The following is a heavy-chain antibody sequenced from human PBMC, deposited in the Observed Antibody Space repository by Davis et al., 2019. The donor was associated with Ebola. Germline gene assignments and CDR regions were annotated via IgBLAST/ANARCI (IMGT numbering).Heavy chain of an antibody. V-gene: IGHV1-69*10. CDR2: IIPFLGIP. CDR1: GGTFSNYA. CDR3: ARGLARDGYTGQGY. J-gene: IGHJ4*02. Sequence: SVKVSCKASGGTFSNYAISWVRQAPGQGLEWMGGIIPFLGIPNYAQKFQGRVTITADKSTSTAYMELSSLRSEDTAVYYCARGLARDGYTGQGYWGQGTLVTVSS. D-gene: IGHD5-24*01.